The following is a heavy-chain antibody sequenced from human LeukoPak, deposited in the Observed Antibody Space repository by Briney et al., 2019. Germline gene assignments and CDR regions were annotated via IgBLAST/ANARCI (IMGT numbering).Heavy chain of an antibody. D-gene: IGHD3-9*01. CDR3: ARISDILTGYPFDY. V-gene: IGHV4-61*01. CDR2: IYYSGST. Sequence: SETLSLTCTVSGGSVSSGSYYWSWIRQPPGKGLEWIGYIYYSGSTNYNPSLKSRVTISVDTSKNQFSLKLSSVTAADTALYYCARISDILTGYPFDYWGQGTLVTVSS. CDR1: GGSVSSGSYY. J-gene: IGHJ4*02.